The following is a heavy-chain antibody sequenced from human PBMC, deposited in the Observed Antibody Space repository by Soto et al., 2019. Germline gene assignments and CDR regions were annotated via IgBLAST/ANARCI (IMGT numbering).Heavy chain of an antibody. D-gene: IGHD3-3*01. V-gene: IGHV1-18*01. CDR3: ARDQGDFWSGFRHFDY. CDR2: ISAYNGNT. J-gene: IGHJ4*02. Sequence: SVKVSCKASGYTFTSYGISWVRQAPGQGLEWMGWISAYNGNTNYAQKLQGRVTMTTDTSTSTAYMELRSLRSDDTAVYYCARDQGDFWSGFRHFDYWGQGTLVTVSS. CDR1: GYTFTSYG.